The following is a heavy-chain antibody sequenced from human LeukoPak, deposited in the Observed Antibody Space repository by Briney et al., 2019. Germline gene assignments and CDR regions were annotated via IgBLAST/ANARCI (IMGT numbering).Heavy chain of an antibody. J-gene: IGHJ4*02. Sequence: GGSLRLSCAASGFSLSSYAMSWVRQAPGKGLEWVSAISGSGGSTYYADSVKGRFTISRDNTKNTLYLQMNSLRAEDTAVYYCAKTFGSYRSFFDYWGQGTLVTVSS. CDR1: GFSLSSYA. CDR3: AKTFGSYRSFFDY. D-gene: IGHD3-16*02. CDR2: ISGSGGST. V-gene: IGHV3-23*01.